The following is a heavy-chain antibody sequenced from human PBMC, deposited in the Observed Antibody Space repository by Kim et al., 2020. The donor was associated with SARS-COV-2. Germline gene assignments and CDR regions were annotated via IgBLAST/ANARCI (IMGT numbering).Heavy chain of an antibody. V-gene: IGHV4-30-2*04. J-gene: IGHJ5*02. CDR3: ARGDSSWCDP. CDR2: SN. Sequence: SNYFNPSLKGRITISVDTSKNRFALKLSSLTAAGTAVYYCARGDSSWCDPWGQGTLVTVSS.